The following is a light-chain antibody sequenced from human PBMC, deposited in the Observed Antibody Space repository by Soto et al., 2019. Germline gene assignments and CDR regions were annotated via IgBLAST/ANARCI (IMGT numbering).Light chain of an antibody. Sequence: LVLTQSPGTLSLSPGERATLFCRASQSVSSNYLAWYQQKPGQAPRLLIYGVSSRATGIPDRFSGSGSETDFTLTITRLEPEDFAVYYCQQYSSSRTFGQGTKVDIK. CDR1: QSVSSNY. V-gene: IGKV3-20*01. CDR3: QQYSSSRT. CDR2: GVS. J-gene: IGKJ1*01.